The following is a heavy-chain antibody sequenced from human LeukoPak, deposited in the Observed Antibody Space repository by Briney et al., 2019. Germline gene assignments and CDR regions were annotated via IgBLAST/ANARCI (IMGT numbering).Heavy chain of an antibody. CDR3: ARGDYGDRRGGFDY. D-gene: IGHD4-17*01. Sequence: GGSLRLSCAASGFTFSSYEMNWVRQAPGKGLEWVSYISSSGSTIYYAGSVKGRFTISRDNAKNSLYLQMNSLRAEDTAVYYCARGDYGDRRGGFDYWGQGTLVTVSS. J-gene: IGHJ4*02. V-gene: IGHV3-48*03. CDR1: GFTFSSYE. CDR2: ISSSGSTI.